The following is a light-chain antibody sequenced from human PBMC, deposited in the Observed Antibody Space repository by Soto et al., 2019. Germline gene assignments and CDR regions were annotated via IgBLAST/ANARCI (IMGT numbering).Light chain of an antibody. CDR2: DTS. CDR1: QSVRNN. J-gene: IGKJ5*01. V-gene: IGKV3-15*01. Sequence: ETVLTQSPGTLSLSPGERATLSCRASQSVRNNYLAWYQQKPGQAPRLLIYDTSTRATGIPARFSGSGSGTEFTLTISSLQSEDFAVYYCQQYSNWPPITFGQGTRLEIK. CDR3: QQYSNWPPIT.